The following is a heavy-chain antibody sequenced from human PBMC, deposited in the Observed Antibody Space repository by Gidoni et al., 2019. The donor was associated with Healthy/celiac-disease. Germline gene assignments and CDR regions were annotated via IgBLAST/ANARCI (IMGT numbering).Heavy chain of an antibody. V-gene: IGHV4-34*01. CDR1: GGSFSGYS. CDR2: INHSGST. CDR3: AREGDSITIFGVVTALGFDP. D-gene: IGHD3-3*01. J-gene: IGHJ5*02. Sequence: QVQLQQWGAGLLKPSETLSLTCAVYGGSFSGYSWTWIRPPPGKGLEWIGEINHSGSTNYNPSLKSRVTISVDTSKNQFSLKLSSVTAADTAVYYCAREGDSITIFGVVTALGFDPWGQGTLVTVSS.